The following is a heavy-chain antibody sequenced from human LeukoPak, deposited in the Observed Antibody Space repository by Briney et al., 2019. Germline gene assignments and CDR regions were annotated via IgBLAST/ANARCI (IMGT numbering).Heavy chain of an antibody. V-gene: IGHV3-9*03. CDR2: ISWNSGSI. CDR3: AKDGLRLGELSLEFDY. CDR1: GFTFDDYA. Sequence: PGGSLGLSCAASGFTFDDYAMHWVRQAPGKGLEWVSGISWNSGSIGYADSVKGRFTISRDNAKNSLYLQMNSLRAEDMALYYCAKDGLRLGELSLEFDYWGQGTLVTVSS. D-gene: IGHD3-16*02. J-gene: IGHJ4*02.